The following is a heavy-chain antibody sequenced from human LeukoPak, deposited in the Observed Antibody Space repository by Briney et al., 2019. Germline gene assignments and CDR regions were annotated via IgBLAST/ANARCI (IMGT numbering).Heavy chain of an antibody. CDR1: GGTFSSYA. Sequence: EASVKVSCKASGGTFSSYAISWVRQAPGQGLEWMGGIIPIFGTANYAQKFQGRVTVTADESTSTAYMELRSLRSDDTAVYYCARARSRGYDFWSGYYNGYYYYYMDVWGKGTTVTVSS. D-gene: IGHD3-3*01. CDR2: IIPIFGTA. J-gene: IGHJ6*03. V-gene: IGHV1-69*13. CDR3: ARARSRGYDFWSGYYNGYYYYYMDV.